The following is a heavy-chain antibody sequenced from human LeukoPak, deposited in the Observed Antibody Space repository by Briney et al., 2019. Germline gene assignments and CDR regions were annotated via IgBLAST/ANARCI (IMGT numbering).Heavy chain of an antibody. CDR2: FDPEDGET. CDR1: GFTFSSYG. Sequence: GGSLRLSCAASGFTFSSYGMHWVRQAPGKGLEWMGGFDPEDGETIYALKFQGRVTMTEDTSTDTAYMELSSLRSEDTAVYYCATGGRIVVVPFDYWGQGTLVTVPS. D-gene: IGHD2-2*01. J-gene: IGHJ4*02. V-gene: IGHV1-24*01. CDR3: ATGGRIVVVPFDY.